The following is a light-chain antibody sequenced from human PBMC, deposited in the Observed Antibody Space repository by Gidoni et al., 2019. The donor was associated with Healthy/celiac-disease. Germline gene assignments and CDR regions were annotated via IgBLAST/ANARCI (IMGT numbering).Light chain of an antibody. CDR2: WAS. CDR3: QQYYSTPRT. CDR1: QSVLYSSNNKNY. J-gene: IGKJ1*01. V-gene: IGKV4-1*01. Sequence: VMTQSPASLAVSLGERATINCKSSQSVLYSSNNKNYLAWYQQKPGQPPKLLIYWASSRESGVPDRFSGSGAGTDFTLTISSLQAEDVAFYYCQQYYSTPRTFXQXTKVXIK.